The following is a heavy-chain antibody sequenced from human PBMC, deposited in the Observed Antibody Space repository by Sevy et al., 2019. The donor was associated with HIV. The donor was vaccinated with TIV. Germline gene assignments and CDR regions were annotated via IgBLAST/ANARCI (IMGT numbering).Heavy chain of an antibody. D-gene: IGHD1-1*01. J-gene: IGHJ1*01. V-gene: IGHV3-30-3*01. CDR1: GFTVNSNY. CDR2: ISYDGSNE. Sequence: GGSLRLSCAASGFTVNSNYMTWVRQAPGKGLEWVATISYDGSNEHYADSVKGRFTISRDNSKNALYLQMNSLRAEDTAVYSCALERLSSDVAEYFENWGQGTLVTVSS. CDR3: ALERLSSDVAEYFEN.